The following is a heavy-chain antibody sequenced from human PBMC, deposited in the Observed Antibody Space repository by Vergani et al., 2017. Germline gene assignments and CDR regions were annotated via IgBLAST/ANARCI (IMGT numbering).Heavy chain of an antibody. J-gene: IGHJ5*02. V-gene: IGHV4-30-4*08. CDR1: GGSISSGDYY. D-gene: IGHD5-18*01. CDR2: IYYSGST. Sequence: QVQLQESGPGLVKPSQTLALTCTVSGGSISSGDYYWSWIRQPPGKGLEWIGYIYYSGSTYYNPSLKSRVTISVDTSKNQFSLKLSSVTAADTAVYYCARXCSGYSYGYDWFDPWGQGTLVTVSS. CDR3: ARXCSGYSYGYDWFDP.